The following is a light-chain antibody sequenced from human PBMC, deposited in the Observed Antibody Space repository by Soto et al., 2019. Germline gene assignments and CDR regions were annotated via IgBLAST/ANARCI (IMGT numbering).Light chain of an antibody. J-gene: IGKJ2*01. CDR1: QRITTY. V-gene: IGKV1-39*01. Sequence: HMTQSPSSLSASVGDRVTITCRASQRITTYLNWFQQKPGKAPKLLISTAATLQGGVPSRFSGSGSGTDFTLTITTLQPEDFATYFCQQSYSTPYTFGQGTKLEIK. CDR3: QQSYSTPYT. CDR2: TAA.